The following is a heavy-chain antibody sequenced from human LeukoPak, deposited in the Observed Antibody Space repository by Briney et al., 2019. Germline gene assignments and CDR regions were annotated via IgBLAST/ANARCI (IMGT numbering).Heavy chain of an antibody. CDR1: GFTFGSYG. J-gene: IGHJ4*02. CDR3: AKDLRNVVVPAAMGIDY. V-gene: IGHV3-30*18. CDR2: ISYDGSNK. Sequence: PGGSLRLSCAASGFTFGSYGMHWVRQAPGKGLEWVAVISYDGSNKYYADSVKGRFTISRDNSKNTLYLQMNSLRAEDTAVYYCAKDLRNVVVPAAMGIDYWGQGALVTVSS. D-gene: IGHD2-2*01.